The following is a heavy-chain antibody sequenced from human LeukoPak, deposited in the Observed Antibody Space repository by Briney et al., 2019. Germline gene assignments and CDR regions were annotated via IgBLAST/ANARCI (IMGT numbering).Heavy chain of an antibody. CDR1: GYTFTNND. J-gene: IGHJ4*02. V-gene: IGHV1-8*01. CDR2: MNPNSGNT. CDR3: ARKGCSSTSCLDF. D-gene: IGHD2-2*01. Sequence: ASVKVSCKASGYTFTNNDINWVRQATGQGREWMGWMNPNSGNTGFAQRFQGRLTLTRDTSMSTAYMELSSLRSEDTAVYYCARKGCSSTSCLDFWAQGTLVIVSS.